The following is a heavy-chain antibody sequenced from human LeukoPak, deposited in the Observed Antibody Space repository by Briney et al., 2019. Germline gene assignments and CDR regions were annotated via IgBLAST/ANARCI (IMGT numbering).Heavy chain of an antibody. J-gene: IGHJ4*02. CDR2: LGIAGDT. D-gene: IGHD1-26*01. V-gene: IGHV3-13*01. CDR3: ARQKQSHGNFDY. CDR1: GFTVSSYA. Sequence: GGSLRLSCAASGFTVSSYAMHWVRQPIGKGLEWVSALGIAGDTFYPGSVKGRFTISRENAKNFLYLQMNSLRAEDTAMYYCARQKQSHGNFDYWGQGTLVTVSS.